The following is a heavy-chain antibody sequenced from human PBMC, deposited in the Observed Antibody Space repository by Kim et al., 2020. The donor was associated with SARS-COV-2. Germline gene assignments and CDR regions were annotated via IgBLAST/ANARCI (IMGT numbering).Heavy chain of an antibody. CDR3: AGVLGYCSRTSGSKPFD. CDR2: INHSGRT. Sequence: SETRSLTCAVYGGSFSGYYWSWIRQPPGKGLEWIGEINHSGRTNYNPSLKSRVTRSVGKSTKQFSLKLSSVTAADTAVYYCAGVLGYCSRTSGSKPFD. CDR1: GGSFSGYY. D-gene: IGHD2-2*01. V-gene: IGHV4-34*01. J-gene: IGHJ4*01.